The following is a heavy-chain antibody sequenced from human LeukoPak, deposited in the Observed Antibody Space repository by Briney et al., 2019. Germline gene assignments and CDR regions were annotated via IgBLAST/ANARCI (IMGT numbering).Heavy chain of an antibody. D-gene: IGHD3-10*01. V-gene: IGHV4-4*07. Sequence: SETLSLTCTVSGASISSYYYNWIRQTAGGGLEWIGRLYISGSTDYNPSLKSRVTISVDTSNNQFSLKLDSVTAADTAVYFCARDLSGSLYFDYWGQGVLVTVSS. J-gene: IGHJ4*02. CDR1: GASISSYY. CDR2: LYISGST. CDR3: ARDLSGSLYFDY.